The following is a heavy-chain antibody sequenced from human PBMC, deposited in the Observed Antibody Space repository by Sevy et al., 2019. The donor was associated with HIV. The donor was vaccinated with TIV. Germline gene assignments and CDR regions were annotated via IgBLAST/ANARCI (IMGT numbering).Heavy chain of an antibody. CDR3: VKARITMIVSPGAFDI. D-gene: IGHD3-22*01. J-gene: IGHJ3*02. CDR1: GFTFSSYA. CDR2: ISSNGGST. V-gene: IGHV3-64D*06. Sequence: GSLRLSCSASGFTFSSYAMHWVRQAPGKGLEYVSAISSNGGSTYYADSVKGRFTISRDNSKNTLYLQMSSLRAEDTAVYYCVKARITMIVSPGAFDIWGQGTMVTVSS.